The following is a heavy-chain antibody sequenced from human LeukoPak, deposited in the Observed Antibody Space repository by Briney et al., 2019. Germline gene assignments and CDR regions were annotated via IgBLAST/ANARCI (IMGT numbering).Heavy chain of an antibody. CDR3: ARVXYGDXIFDY. V-gene: IGHV4-59*11. CDR2: ICYSGST. Sequence: SETLSLTCTVSGASISSHCWSWIRQPPGRGLEWIGYICYSGSTNSNPSLKSRVTISVDTSKNQFSLKLSSVTASDTAVFYCARVXYGDXIFDYWGQGILVTVSS. CDR1: GASISSHC. J-gene: IGHJ4*02. D-gene: IGHD4-17*01.